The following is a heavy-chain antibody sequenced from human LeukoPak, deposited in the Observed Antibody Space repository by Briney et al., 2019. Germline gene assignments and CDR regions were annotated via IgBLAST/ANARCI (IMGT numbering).Heavy chain of an antibody. J-gene: IGHJ4*02. D-gene: IGHD3-10*01. CDR2: ISSNGGST. Sequence: GGSLRLSCSASGFTFSSYAMHWVRQAPGKGLDYVSAISSNGGSTYYADSVKGRFTISRDNSKNTLYLQMSSLRAEDTAVYYCVTEFTRSPRIDYWGQGTLVTVSS. CDR1: GFTFSSYA. V-gene: IGHV3-64D*06. CDR3: VTEFTRSPRIDY.